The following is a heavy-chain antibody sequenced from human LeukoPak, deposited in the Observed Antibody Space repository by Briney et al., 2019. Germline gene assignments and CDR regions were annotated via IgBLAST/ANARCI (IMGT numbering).Heavy chain of an antibody. CDR3: ARDPYSSGGSPRLVLFDY. CDR1: GYTFTSYG. J-gene: IGHJ4*02. D-gene: IGHD6-19*01. V-gene: IGHV1-18*01. Sequence: ASVKVSCKASGYTFTSYGISWVRQAPGQGLEWMGWISAYNGNTNYAQKLQGRVTMTTDTSTSTAYMELRSLRSDDTAVYYCARDPYSSGGSPRLVLFDYWGQGTLVTVSS. CDR2: ISAYNGNT.